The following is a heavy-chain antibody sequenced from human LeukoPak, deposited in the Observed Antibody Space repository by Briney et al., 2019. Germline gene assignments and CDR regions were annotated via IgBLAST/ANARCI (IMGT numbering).Heavy chain of an antibody. V-gene: IGHV3-30*18. D-gene: IGHD3-10*01. Sequence: PGRSLRLSCAASGFTFSSYGMHWVRQAPGKGLEWVAVISYDGSNKYYADSVKGRSTIPRDNSKNTLYLQMNSLRAEDTAVYYCAKDSYGSGSYFDYWGQGTLVTVSS. CDR1: GFTFSSYG. CDR2: ISYDGSNK. J-gene: IGHJ4*02. CDR3: AKDSYGSGSYFDY.